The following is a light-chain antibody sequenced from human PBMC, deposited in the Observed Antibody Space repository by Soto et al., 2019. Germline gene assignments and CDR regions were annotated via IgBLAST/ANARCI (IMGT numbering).Light chain of an antibody. CDR2: GAS. Sequence: VMTQSPATLSASVGERATLSRRASQSVNTNLAWYQQKPGQAPRLLVYGASTRATGIPARFSGSGSGTEVTLTINSLLYEDFAIYYCQQSFNWWTFGQGTKVEIK. V-gene: IGKV3-15*01. CDR1: QSVNTN. J-gene: IGKJ1*01. CDR3: QQSFNWWT.